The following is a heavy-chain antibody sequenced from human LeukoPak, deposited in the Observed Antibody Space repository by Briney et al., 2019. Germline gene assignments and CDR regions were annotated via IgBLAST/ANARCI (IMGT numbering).Heavy chain of an antibody. CDR1: GFTFSNSA. CDR3: ARAMMVVANLWGVFDY. D-gene: IGHD3-22*01. CDR2: ISGSGGST. Sequence: GGSLRLSCAASGFTFSNSAMSWVRQAPGKGPEWVSGISGSGGSTYYADSVKGRFTISRDNSKNTVYLHMHSLRAEDTAVYYCARAMMVVANLWGVFDYWGQGTLVTVSS. V-gene: IGHV3-23*01. J-gene: IGHJ4*02.